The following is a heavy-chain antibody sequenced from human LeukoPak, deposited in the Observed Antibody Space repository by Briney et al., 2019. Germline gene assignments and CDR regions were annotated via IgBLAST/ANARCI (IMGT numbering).Heavy chain of an antibody. CDR1: GGSFSGYY. D-gene: IGHD4-23*01. CDR3: AREVTPYY. J-gene: IGHJ4*02. CDR2: ISSSSSTI. V-gene: IGHV3-11*04. Sequence: LSLTCAVYGGSFSGYYWSWIRQPPGKGLEWVSYISSSSSTIYYADSVKGRFTISRDNAKNSLYLQMNSLRAEDTAVYYCAREVTPYYWGQGTLVTVSS.